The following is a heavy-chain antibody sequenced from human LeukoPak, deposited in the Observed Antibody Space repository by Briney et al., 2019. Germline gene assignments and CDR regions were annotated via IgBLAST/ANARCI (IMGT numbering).Heavy chain of an antibody. CDR3: ARGTTNWKGVDY. D-gene: IGHD1-1*01. Sequence: PGGSLRLSCAASGFTLSNYWMHWVRQVPGKGLEWFSVIGPDGTSTDYADSVRGRFTISRDNAKNTLYLQMNSLRAEDTALYYCARGTTNWKGVDYWGQGTLVTVSS. CDR1: GFTLSNYW. CDR2: IGPDGTST. J-gene: IGHJ4*02. V-gene: IGHV3-74*01.